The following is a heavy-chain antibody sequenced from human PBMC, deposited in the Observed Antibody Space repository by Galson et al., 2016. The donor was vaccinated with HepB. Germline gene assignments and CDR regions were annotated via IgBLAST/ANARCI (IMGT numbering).Heavy chain of an antibody. CDR1: GFSFSSYW. V-gene: IGHV3-33*08. J-gene: IGHJ6*02. Sequence: SLRLSCAASGFSFSSYWMHWVRQAPGKGLEWLALIWYGGSNDYYADSVKGRFTISRDNSNNTLYLQMTSLSPKDTAVYYCARDKSFYYYGMDVWGQGTLVTVSS. CDR3: ARDKSFYYYGMDV. CDR2: IWYGGSND.